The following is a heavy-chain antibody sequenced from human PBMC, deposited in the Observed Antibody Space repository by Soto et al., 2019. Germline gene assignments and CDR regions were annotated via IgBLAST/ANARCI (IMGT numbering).Heavy chain of an antibody. Sequence: EVQVVESGGGLVQPGGSLRLSCAASGFTFSSYWMHWVRQAPGKGLVWVSRINSDGSTTSYADSVKGRCTISRDNAKNTLYLQMNSLRAEATAVYYCARDARGYCTNGACYPYYYYYGMDVWGLGTTVTVSS. CDR2: INSDGSTT. CDR1: GFTFSSYW. D-gene: IGHD2-8*01. J-gene: IGHJ6*02. V-gene: IGHV3-74*01. CDR3: ARDARGYCTNGACYPYYYYYGMDV.